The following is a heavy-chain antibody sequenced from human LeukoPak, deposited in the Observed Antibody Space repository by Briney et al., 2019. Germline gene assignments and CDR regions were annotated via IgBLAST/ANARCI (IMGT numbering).Heavy chain of an antibody. CDR3: ARDSYDFWSGYSPYYFDY. D-gene: IGHD3-3*01. J-gene: IGHJ4*02. CDR2: ISSSGSTI. CDR1: GFTFSSYE. V-gene: IGHV3-48*03. Sequence: GGSLRLSCAASGFTFSSYEMNWVRQAPGKGLEWVSYISSSGSTIYYADSVKGRFTISRDNAKNSLYLQMNSLRAEDTAVYYCARDSYDFWSGYSPYYFDYWGQGTLVTVSS.